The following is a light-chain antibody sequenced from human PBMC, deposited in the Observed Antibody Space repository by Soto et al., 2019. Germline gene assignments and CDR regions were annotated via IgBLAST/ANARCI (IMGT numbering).Light chain of an antibody. CDR1: QSVRSN. CDR2: GAS. Sequence: EIVMTQSPATLSVSPGERATLSCRASQSVRSNLAWYQQKPGQAPRLLIYGASTRATGIPARFSGSGSGTEFTRTISSLQSEYFAVYYGQQYNNWPLTFGQGTKVEIK. CDR3: QQYNNWPLT. V-gene: IGKV3-15*01. J-gene: IGKJ1*01.